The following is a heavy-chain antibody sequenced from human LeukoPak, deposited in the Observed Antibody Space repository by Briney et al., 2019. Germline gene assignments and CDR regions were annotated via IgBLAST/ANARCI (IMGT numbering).Heavy chain of an antibody. CDR2: IRSKAYGGTT. J-gene: IGHJ3*02. V-gene: IGHV3-49*03. CDR3: TRDLEDGVVGAQTSFDI. D-gene: IGHD1-26*01. CDR1: GFTFGDYA. Sequence: GGSLRLSCTASGFTFGDYAMSWFRRAPGKGLEWVGFIRSKAYGGTTEYAASVKGRFTISRDDSKSIAYLQMNSLKTEDTAVYYCTRDLEDGVVGAQTSFDIWGQGTMVTVSS.